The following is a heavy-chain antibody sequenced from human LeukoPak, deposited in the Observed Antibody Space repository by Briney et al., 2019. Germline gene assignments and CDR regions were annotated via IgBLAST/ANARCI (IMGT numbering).Heavy chain of an antibody. J-gene: IGHJ4*02. D-gene: IGHD3-22*01. Sequence: SGGSLRLSCAASGFTFSNHGMHWVGQAPGKGLEWVEVLWYDGSNEFYADSVKGRFTISRDNSKNTVHLRMNSLRAEDTAVYYCARSGNSFDSSGGGKIDYWGQGTLVTVSS. CDR1: GFTFSNHG. V-gene: IGHV3-33*01. CDR3: ARSGNSFDSSGGGKIDY. CDR2: LWYDGSNE.